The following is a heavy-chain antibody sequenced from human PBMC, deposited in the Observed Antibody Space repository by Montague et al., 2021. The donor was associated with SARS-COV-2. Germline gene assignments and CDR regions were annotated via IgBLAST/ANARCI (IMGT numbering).Heavy chain of an antibody. V-gene: IGHV2-70*04. CDR1: GFSLSTSGMR. Sequence: PALVKPTQTLTLTCTFSGFSLSTSGMRASWIRQPPGKALEWLAXXXWXXXKFXSTSLKTRLTISKDTSKNQVVLTMTNMDSVDTATYYCARSYYDILTAYYTPFDYWGQGTLVTVSS. CDR2: XXWXXXK. CDR3: ARSYYDILTAYYTPFDY. D-gene: IGHD3-9*01. J-gene: IGHJ4*02.